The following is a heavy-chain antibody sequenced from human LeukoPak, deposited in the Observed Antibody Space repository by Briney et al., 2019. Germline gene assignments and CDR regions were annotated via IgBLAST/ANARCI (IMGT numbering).Heavy chain of an antibody. J-gene: IGHJ4*02. V-gene: IGHV4-61*01. CDR2: IHYTGNT. D-gene: IGHD6-13*01. Sequence: SETLSLTCTVSGGSVTSGNYYWNWIRQPPGKGLEWIGYIHYTGNTSYNPSLKSRITISVDTSKNQFSLKLTSVTAADTAVYYCARAAVGASRFDYWGQGTLVTVSS. CDR3: ARAAVGASRFDY. CDR1: GGSVTSGNYY.